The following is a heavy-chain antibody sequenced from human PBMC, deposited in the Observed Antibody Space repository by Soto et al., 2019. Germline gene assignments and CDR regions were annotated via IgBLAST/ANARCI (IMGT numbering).Heavy chain of an antibody. D-gene: IGHD3-3*01. CDR1: GFTFSSYW. CDR3: ARARRYYDFWSGRNWFDP. J-gene: IGHJ5*02. V-gene: IGHV3-7*01. CDR2: IKQDGSEK. Sequence: LRLSCAASGFTFSSYWMSWVRQAPGKGLEWVANIKQDGSEKYYVDSVKGRFTISRDNAKNSLYLQMNSLRAEDTAVYYCARARRYYDFWSGRNWFDPWGQGTLVTVSS.